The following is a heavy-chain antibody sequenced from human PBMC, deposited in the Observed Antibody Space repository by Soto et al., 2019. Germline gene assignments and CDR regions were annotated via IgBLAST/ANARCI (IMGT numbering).Heavy chain of an antibody. CDR3: ARPPRYSSSWYDY. CDR1: GYTFTSYG. CDR2: INPDSGAT. J-gene: IGHJ4*02. Sequence: ASVKVSCKASGYTFTSYGISWVRQAPGQGLEWMGWINPDSGATKYSQKFQGRVTMTRDTSITTAYMELSRLRYDDTAVYYCARPPRYSSSWYDYWGQGTLVTVSS. D-gene: IGHD6-13*01. V-gene: IGHV1-2*02.